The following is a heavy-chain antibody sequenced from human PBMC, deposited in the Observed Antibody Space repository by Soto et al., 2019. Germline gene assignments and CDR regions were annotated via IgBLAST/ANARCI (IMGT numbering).Heavy chain of an antibody. CDR3: ARDRRQRNYYDILTGFYYYGMDV. D-gene: IGHD3-9*01. Sequence: SETLSLTCTVSGGSVSSGSYYWSWIRQPPGKGLEWIGYIYYSGSTNYNPSLKSRVTISVDTSKNQFSLKLSSVTAAGTAVYYCARDRRQRNYYDILTGFYYYGMDVWGQGTTVTVSS. CDR2: IYYSGST. V-gene: IGHV4-61*01. J-gene: IGHJ6*02. CDR1: GGSVSSGSYY.